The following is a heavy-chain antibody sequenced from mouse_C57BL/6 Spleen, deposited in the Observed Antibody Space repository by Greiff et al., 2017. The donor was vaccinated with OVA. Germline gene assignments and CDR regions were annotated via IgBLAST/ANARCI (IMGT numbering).Heavy chain of an antibody. CDR3: ARSPYYDYASFDY. CDR2: INPSNGGT. V-gene: IGHV1-53*01. CDR1: GYTFTSYW. Sequence: QVQLQQPGTELVKPGASVKLSCKASGYTFTSYWMHWVKQRPGQGLEWIGNINPSNGGTNYNEKFKSKATLTVDKSSSTAYMQLSSLTSEDSAVYYGARSPYYDYASFDYWGQGTTLTVSS. J-gene: IGHJ2*01. D-gene: IGHD2-4*01.